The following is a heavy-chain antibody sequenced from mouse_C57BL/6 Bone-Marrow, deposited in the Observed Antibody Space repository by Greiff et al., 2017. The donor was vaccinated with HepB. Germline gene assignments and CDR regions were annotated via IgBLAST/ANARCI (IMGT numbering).Heavy chain of an antibody. Sequence: EVKLMESGPGLVKPSQSLSLTCSVTGYSITSGYYWNWIRQFPGNKLEWMGYISYDGSNNYNPSLKNRISITRDTSKNQFFLKLNSVTTEDTATYYCARDYGNYWYFDVWGTGTTVTVSS. D-gene: IGHD2-1*01. CDR3: ARDYGNYWYFDV. CDR1: GYSITSGYY. V-gene: IGHV3-6*01. J-gene: IGHJ1*03. CDR2: ISYDGSN.